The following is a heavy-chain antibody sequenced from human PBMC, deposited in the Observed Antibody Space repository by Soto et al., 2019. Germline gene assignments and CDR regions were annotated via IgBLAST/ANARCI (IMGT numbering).Heavy chain of an antibody. D-gene: IGHD5-18*01. V-gene: IGHV3-30-3*01. CDR2: ISYDGSNK. CDR3: ARGGGGTWIQLWSSQMGDAFDI. CDR1: GFTFSSYA. Sequence: QVQLVESGGGVVQPGRSLRLSCAASGFTFSSYAMHWVRQAPGKGLEWVAVISYDGSNKYYADSVKGRFTISRDNSKNTLYLQMNSRRAEDTAVYYCARGGGGTWIQLWSSQMGDAFDIWGQGTMVTVSS. J-gene: IGHJ3*02.